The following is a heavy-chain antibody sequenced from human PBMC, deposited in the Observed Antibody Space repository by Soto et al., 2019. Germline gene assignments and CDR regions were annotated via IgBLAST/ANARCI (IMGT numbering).Heavy chain of an antibody. V-gene: IGHV4-31*03. D-gene: IGHD5-18*01. CDR1: GGSISSGGYY. CDR2: IYYSGST. CDR3: AREGGYSYALDS. Sequence: QVQLQESGPGLVKPSQTLSLTCTVSGGSISSGGYYWSWIRQHPGKGLEWIGYIYYSGSTYYNPSLNSRVTISVDTSKTQFSLELSSVTAADTAVYYCAREGGYSYALDSWGQGTMVTVSS. J-gene: IGHJ4*02.